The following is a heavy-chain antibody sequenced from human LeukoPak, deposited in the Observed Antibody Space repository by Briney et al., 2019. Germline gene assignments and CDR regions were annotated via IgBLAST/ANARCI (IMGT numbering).Heavy chain of an antibody. CDR3: ARDRGWELLSAFDI. J-gene: IGHJ3*02. CDR1: GGSISTYY. CDR2: THHSGST. D-gene: IGHD1-26*01. Sequence: TSETLSLTCTVSGGSISTYYWSWIRQPPGKGLEWLGYTHHSGSTNYNPSLKSRVTILVDTSKNQFSLKLISVTAADTAVYYCARDRGWELLSAFDIWGQGTMVTVSS. V-gene: IGHV4-59*01.